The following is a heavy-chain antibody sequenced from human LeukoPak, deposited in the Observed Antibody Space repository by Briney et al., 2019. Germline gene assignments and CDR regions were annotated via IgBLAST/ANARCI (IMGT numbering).Heavy chain of an antibody. J-gene: IGHJ4*02. CDR3: AKDSSQGGDYLDS. V-gene: IGHV3-23*01. D-gene: IGHD3-16*01. CDR2: INGSGVIT. CDR1: RFTFSNYA. Sequence: GGSLRLSCAPSRFTFSNYAMNWVRQAPGKGLEWVSGINGSGVITYYSDSVKGRFTISRDNSKNSLYLQMKSLRAEDTAVYYCAKDSSQGGDYLDSWGQGTLVTVSS.